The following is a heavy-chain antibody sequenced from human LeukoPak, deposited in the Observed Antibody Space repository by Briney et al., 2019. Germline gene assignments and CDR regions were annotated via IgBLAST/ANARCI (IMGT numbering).Heavy chain of an antibody. V-gene: IGHV3-7*01. Sequence: PGGPLRLSCAPSGFTLRYYWMAWVPQAPGKGLEWVANIKQDASEKYYVDSVRGRFTITRDNAKNSVYLQMNSQRAEDTALYYCARDTGDDFDYGGRGTVVTVFS. CDR3: ARDTGDDFDY. D-gene: IGHD2-21*02. J-gene: IGHJ4*02. CDR2: IKQDASEK. CDR1: GFTLRYYW.